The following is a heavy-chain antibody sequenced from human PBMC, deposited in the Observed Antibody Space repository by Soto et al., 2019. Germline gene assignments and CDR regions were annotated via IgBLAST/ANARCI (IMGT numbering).Heavy chain of an antibody. CDR3: ARYRREAVAGYTLDN. J-gene: IGHJ4*02. D-gene: IGHD6-13*01. CDR2: VYYRGRS. Sequence: SETLSLTCTVSGGSVSNSNYYWGWIRQSPGKGLEWIGSVYYRGRSYSKSSVKSRVTISVDTSKNQFSLKVNSMTAADTAVYYCARYRREAVAGYTLDNWGQGILVTVS. CDR1: GGSVSNSNYY. V-gene: IGHV4-39*07.